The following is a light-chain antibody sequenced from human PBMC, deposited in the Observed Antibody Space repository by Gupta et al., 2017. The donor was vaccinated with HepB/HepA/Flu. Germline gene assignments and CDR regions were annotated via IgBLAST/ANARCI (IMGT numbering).Light chain of an antibody. CDR1: QNIYSN. V-gene: IGKV3-15*01. Sequence: ETVMTQSPATLSVSLGERATLSCRASQNIYSNLAWYQQKPGQVPRLLIYGASTRATGIPARFSGSGSGTXFTLTIXSLQSEDFAVYYCQHDNNWPLTFGXGTKVEVK. J-gene: IGKJ4*01. CDR2: GAS. CDR3: QHDNNWPLT.